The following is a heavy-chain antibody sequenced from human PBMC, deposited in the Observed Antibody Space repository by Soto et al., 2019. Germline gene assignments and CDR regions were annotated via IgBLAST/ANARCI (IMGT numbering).Heavy chain of an antibody. CDR3: ARDIRGYSRAFDF. CDR2: VYSSGST. J-gene: IGHJ4*02. V-gene: IGHV4-61*01. Sequence: QVQLQESGPGLVKPSETLSLTCTVSGDSVSSDNYYWTWIRQPPGKGLEWIGYVYSSGSTNYNPSLKIRVTISVDTSSNQFSLKLTSVTAADTAMYFCARDIRGYSRAFDFWGQGTLVTVSS. D-gene: IGHD5-18*01. CDR1: GDSVSSDNYY.